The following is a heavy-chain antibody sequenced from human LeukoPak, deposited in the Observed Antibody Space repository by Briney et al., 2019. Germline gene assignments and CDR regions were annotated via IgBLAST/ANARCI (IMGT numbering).Heavy chain of an antibody. D-gene: IGHD3-16*01. V-gene: IGHV3-7*01. CDR2: IKHNGDDL. J-gene: IGHJ4*02. CDR1: GFTFSSYW. Sequence: PGGSLRLSCAASGFTFSSYWMAWIRQAPGKGLEWVANIKHNGDDLNHVDSVEDRFTISRDNAQNSLYLHMTSLRVEDTAVYYCARELRTFDSWGQGTLVTVSS. CDR3: ARELRTFDS.